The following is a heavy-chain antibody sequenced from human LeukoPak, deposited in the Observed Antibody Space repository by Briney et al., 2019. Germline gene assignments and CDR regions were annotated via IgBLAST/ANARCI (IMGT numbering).Heavy chain of an antibody. V-gene: IGHV7-4-1*02. CDR2: INTNTGNP. Sequence: GASVKVSRKASGYIFTSYVLHWVRQAPGQGLEWMGWINTNTGNPTYAQGFTGRFVFSLDTSVSTAYLQISSLEADDTAIYYCARGDYETHGYQTRWGQGTLVTVSS. J-gene: IGHJ4*02. CDR1: GYIFTSYV. D-gene: IGHD3-22*01. CDR3: ARGDYETHGYQTR.